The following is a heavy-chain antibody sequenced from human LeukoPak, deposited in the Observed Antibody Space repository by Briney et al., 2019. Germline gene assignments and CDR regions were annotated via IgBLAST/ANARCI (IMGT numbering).Heavy chain of an antibody. CDR1: GGSISSSSYY. Sequence: SETLSLTCTVSGGSISSSSYYWGWIRQPPGKGLEWIGSIYYSGSTYYNPSLKSRVTISVDTSKNQFSLKLSSVTAADTAVYYCAVGGYCSSTSCYAEVPRRHYWFDPWGQGTLVTVSS. CDR3: AVGGYCSSTSCYAEVPRRHYWFDP. CDR2: IYYSGST. D-gene: IGHD2-2*01. V-gene: IGHV4-39*07. J-gene: IGHJ5*02.